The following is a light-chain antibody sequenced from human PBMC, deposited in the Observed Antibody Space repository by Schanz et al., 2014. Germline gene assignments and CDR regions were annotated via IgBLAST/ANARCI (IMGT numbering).Light chain of an antibody. J-gene: IGKJ2*01. CDR3: QQSYSVPYT. CDR2: DAS. Sequence: DIVLTQSPGTLSLSPGERATLSCRASQSVSRYLAWYQQKPGQAPRLLIYDASNRATDIPARFSGSGSGTDLTLTISSLQPEDFATYYCQQSYSVPYTFGQGTKLEIK. CDR1: QSVSRY. V-gene: IGKV3-11*01.